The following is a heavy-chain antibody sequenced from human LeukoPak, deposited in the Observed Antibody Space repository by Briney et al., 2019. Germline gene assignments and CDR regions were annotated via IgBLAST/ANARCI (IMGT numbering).Heavy chain of an antibody. D-gene: IGHD3-10*01. V-gene: IGHV1-69*13. CDR2: IIPIFGTA. Sequence: ASVKVSCKASGGTFSSYAISWVRQAPGQGLEWMGGIIPIFGTANYAQKFQGRVTITADESTSTAYMELSSLRSEDTAVYYCARDHLIYGSRMGWFDPWGQGTLVTVSS. CDR1: GGTFSSYA. J-gene: IGHJ5*02. CDR3: ARDHLIYGSRMGWFDP.